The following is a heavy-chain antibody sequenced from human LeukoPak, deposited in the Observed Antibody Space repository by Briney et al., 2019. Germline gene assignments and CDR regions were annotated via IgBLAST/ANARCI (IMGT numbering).Heavy chain of an antibody. J-gene: IGHJ4*02. CDR2: ISWSSGSI. D-gene: IGHD4-23*01. V-gene: IGHV3-9*01. Sequence: PGRSLRLSCAASGFTFDDYAMQWVRQAPGKGLEWVSGISWSSGSIGYADSVKGRFTISRDNSKNTLYLQMNSLRAEDTAVYYCARDNYGGNYFDYWGQGTLVTVSS. CDR3: ARDNYGGNYFDY. CDR1: GFTFDDYA.